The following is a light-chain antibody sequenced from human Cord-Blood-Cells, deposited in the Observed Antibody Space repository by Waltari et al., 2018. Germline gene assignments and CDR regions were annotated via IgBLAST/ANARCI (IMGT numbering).Light chain of an antibody. V-gene: IGLV2-11*01. CDR3: CSYAGSYTYV. CDR2: DVS. CDR1: SSDVVRYNY. Sequence: QSALTQPRSVSGSPGQSVTISCTGTSSDVVRYNYLSWYQQHPGKAPKLMIYDVSKRPSGVPDRFSGSKSGNTASLTISGLQAEDEADYYCCSYAGSYTYVFGTGTKVTVL. J-gene: IGLJ1*01.